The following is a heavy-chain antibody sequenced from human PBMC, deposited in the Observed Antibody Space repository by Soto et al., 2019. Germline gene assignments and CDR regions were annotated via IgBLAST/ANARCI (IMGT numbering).Heavy chain of an antibody. CDR1: GYTFTGYY. V-gene: IGHV1-2*04. J-gene: IGHJ5*02. CDR3: ARGGVTMILNWFDP. CDR2: INPNSGST. D-gene: IGHD3-22*01. Sequence: QVQLVQSGAEVKKPGASVKVSCKASGYTFTGYYMHWVRQAPGQGLEWMGWINPNSGSTNYAQKFQGWVTMTRDTSISTAYMELSRLRSDDTAVYYCARGGVTMILNWFDPWGQGTLVTVSS.